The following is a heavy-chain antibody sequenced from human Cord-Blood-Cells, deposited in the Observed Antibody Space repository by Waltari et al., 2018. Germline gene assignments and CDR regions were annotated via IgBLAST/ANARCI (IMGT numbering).Heavy chain of an antibody. CDR1: GFTFSSYG. CDR2: IWYDGSNK. J-gene: IGHJ2*01. V-gene: IGHV3-33*01. CDR3: ARGPYWYFDL. Sequence: QVQLVESGGGVVQPGRSLRLCCAAPGFTFSSYGMPWVRQAPGKGLEWVAVIWYDGSNKYYADAVKGRFTISRDNSKNTLYLQMNSLRAEDTAVYYCARGPYWYFDLWGRGTLVTVSS.